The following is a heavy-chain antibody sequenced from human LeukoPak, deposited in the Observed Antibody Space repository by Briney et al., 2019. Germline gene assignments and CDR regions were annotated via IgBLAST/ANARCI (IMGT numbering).Heavy chain of an antibody. CDR1: GFTFSSYS. J-gene: IGHJ4*02. Sequence: GGSLRLSCAASGFTFSSYSMNWVRQAPGKGLEWASSISSSSSYIYYADSVKGRFTISRDNAKNSLYLQMNSLRAEDTAVYYCAASRSYVAPIDYWGQGTLVTVSS. CDR2: ISSSSSYI. V-gene: IGHV3-21*01. D-gene: IGHD1-26*01. CDR3: AASRSYVAPIDY.